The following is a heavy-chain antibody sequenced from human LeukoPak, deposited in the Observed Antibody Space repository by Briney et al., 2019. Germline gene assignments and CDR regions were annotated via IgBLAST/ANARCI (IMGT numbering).Heavy chain of an antibody. J-gene: IGHJ5*02. D-gene: IGHD3-3*01. Sequence: ASVKVSCKASGYTFTSYGISWVRQAPGQGLEWMGWISAYNGNTNYAQKLQGRVTMTTDTSTSTAHMELRSLRSDDTAVYYCARCIFGVVLNVTNWFDPWGQGTLVTVSS. CDR1: GYTFTSYG. CDR3: ARCIFGVVLNVTNWFDP. V-gene: IGHV1-18*01. CDR2: ISAYNGNT.